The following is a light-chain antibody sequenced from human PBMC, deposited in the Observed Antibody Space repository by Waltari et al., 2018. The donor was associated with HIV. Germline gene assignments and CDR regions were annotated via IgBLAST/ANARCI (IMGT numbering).Light chain of an antibody. CDR3: ASYTVNSTGV. CDR2: DVN. CDR1: ASAIGRYNY. J-gene: IGLJ1*01. V-gene: IGLV2-14*03. Sequence: QSALSQPASVSASPGQAVAISCSGSASAIGRYNYVALYQQHPDQTPRLILFDVNNRPSGISDRFSGSKSGTTASLTISTVETDDEADYYCASYTVNSTGVFGSGTKLTVL.